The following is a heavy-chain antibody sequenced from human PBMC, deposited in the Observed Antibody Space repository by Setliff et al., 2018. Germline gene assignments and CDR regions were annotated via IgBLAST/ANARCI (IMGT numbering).Heavy chain of an antibody. D-gene: IGHD3-22*01. CDR2: IRAKVSDYAT. Sequence: GESLKISCAASGFTFSDSAVHWVRQASGKGLEWVGRIRAKVSDYATAYAASLKGRFTISRDDSKNTAYLQMNSLETEDTALYYCIRPQTPDDDHSSGYYGSWGQGTPVTVS. CDR3: IRPQTPDDDHSSGYYGS. J-gene: IGHJ5*02. V-gene: IGHV3-73*01. CDR1: GFTFSDSA.